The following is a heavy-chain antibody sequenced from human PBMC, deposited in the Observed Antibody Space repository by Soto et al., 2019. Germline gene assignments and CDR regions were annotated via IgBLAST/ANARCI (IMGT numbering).Heavy chain of an antibody. V-gene: IGHV3-30-3*01. CDR3: ARDYYYDSTGTDAFDI. CDR1: GLIFSNHA. Sequence: SLRLSCAASGLIFSNHAMQWVRQAPGKGLEWLAVISNDGGYKNYADSVKGRLTISRDNSKNTLYLQVNSLRAEDTAVYYCARDYYYDSTGTDAFDIWGQGTMVTVSS. CDR2: ISNDGGYK. D-gene: IGHD3-22*01. J-gene: IGHJ3*02.